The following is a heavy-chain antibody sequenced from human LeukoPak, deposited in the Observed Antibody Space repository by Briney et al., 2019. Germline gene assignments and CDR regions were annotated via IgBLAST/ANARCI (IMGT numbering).Heavy chain of an antibody. CDR3: ARQNGAGYYYYFDS. D-gene: IGHD3-22*01. J-gene: IGHJ4*02. V-gene: IGHV3-48*01. CDR1: GFTFSSYS. Sequence: GGSLRLSCAASGFTFSSYSMNWVRQAPGKGLEWVSYISSSSTSMYYAVSVKGRFTISRDNARNSLYLQMNSLRAEDTAVYYCARQNGAGYYYYFDSWGQGTLVTVSS. CDR2: ISSSSTSM.